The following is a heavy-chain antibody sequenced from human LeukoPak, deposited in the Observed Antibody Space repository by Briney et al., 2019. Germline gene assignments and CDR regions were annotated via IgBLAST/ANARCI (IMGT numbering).Heavy chain of an antibody. CDR2: ISSEGGST. J-gene: IGHJ4*02. Sequence: GGSLRLSCSASGFTFSSYAMHWVRQAPGKGLEYVSSISSEGGSTYYADSVKGRFTISRDNSKNTLYLHMNSLRAEDTALYFCAKDSTLELLGLFDYWGQGTLVTVSS. CDR1: GFTFSSYA. V-gene: IGHV3-64*04. D-gene: IGHD1-26*01. CDR3: AKDSTLELLGLFDY.